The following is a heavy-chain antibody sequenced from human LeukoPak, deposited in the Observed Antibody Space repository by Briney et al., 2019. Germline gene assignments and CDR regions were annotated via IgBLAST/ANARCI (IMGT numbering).Heavy chain of an antibody. CDR1: GFTFSVYS. J-gene: IGHJ4*02. Sequence: GGSLRLSCAASGFTFSVYSMNCVRQAPGEGLEGASTISRSGSYIFYADSVKGRFTISRDNARNSLYLQMNSLSAKDTAVYYCARDHEGPQGRANSFDYWGQGTLVTVSS. V-gene: IGHV3-21*01. CDR2: ISRSGSYI. CDR3: ARDHEGPQGRANSFDY.